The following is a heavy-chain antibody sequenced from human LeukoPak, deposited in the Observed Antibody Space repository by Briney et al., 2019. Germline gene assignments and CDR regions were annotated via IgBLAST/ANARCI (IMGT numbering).Heavy chain of an antibody. J-gene: IGHJ4*02. Sequence: GGSLRLSCAASGFTFSNYAMRWVRQAPGKGLEWVSGISGSGDSTYYADSVKGRFTISRDNSKNTLYLQMNSLRAEDTAVYYCARFPGSGSYYSGVDYWGQGTLVTVSS. CDR1: GFTFSNYA. D-gene: IGHD3-10*01. V-gene: IGHV3-23*01. CDR2: ISGSGDST. CDR3: ARFPGSGSYYSGVDY.